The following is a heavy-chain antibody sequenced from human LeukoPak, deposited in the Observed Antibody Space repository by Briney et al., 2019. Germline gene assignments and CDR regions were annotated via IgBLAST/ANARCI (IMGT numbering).Heavy chain of an antibody. J-gene: IGHJ3*02. CDR3: ARDGEYYDFWSGPPDAFDI. Sequence: SETLSLTCTVSGGSISSYYWSWLRQPAGKGLEWIGRIYTSGSTNYNPSLKSRVTISVDKSKNQFSLKLSSVTDADTAVYYCARDGEYYDFWSGPPDAFDIWGQGTMVTVSS. V-gene: IGHV4-4*07. D-gene: IGHD3-3*01. CDR2: IYTSGST. CDR1: GGSISSYY.